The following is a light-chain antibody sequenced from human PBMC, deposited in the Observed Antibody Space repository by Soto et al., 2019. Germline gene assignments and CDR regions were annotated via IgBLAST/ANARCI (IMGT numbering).Light chain of an antibody. CDR1: QGVMNS. CDR3: QQLYTYPHT. CDR2: SIS. J-gene: IGKJ2*01. V-gene: IGKV1-9*01. Sequence: IPVTQSPSILSASVGDRVTITCRTSQGVMNSFAWYQQKSGKAPRLLIYSISSLKSGAPSRFSGSGSGAEFTLTISGLQPEDFATYFCQQLYTYPHTFGLGTQLQI.